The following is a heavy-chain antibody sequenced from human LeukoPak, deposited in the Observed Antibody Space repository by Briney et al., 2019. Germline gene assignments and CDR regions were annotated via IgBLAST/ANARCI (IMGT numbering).Heavy chain of an antibody. CDR1: GGSFSGYY. Sequence: SETLSLTCAVYGGSFSGYYWSWIRQPPGKGLEWIGEIYHSGSTNYNPSLKTRVTISVDKSKNQFSLKLSSVTAADTAVYYCARASHDYGDYSHFDYWGQGTLVTVSS. V-gene: IGHV4-34*01. D-gene: IGHD4-17*01. CDR3: ARASHDYGDYSHFDY. CDR2: IYHSGST. J-gene: IGHJ4*02.